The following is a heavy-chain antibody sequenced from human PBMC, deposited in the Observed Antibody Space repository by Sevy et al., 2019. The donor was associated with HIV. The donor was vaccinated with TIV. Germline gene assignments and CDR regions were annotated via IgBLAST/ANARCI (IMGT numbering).Heavy chain of an antibody. V-gene: IGHV3-20*04. CDR2: INGNAGST. D-gene: IGHD2-21*02. CDR3: ARGREAYCGGDCYSAFDI. Sequence: GGSLRLSCAASGFIFDDYGMSWVRQAPGKGLEWVSGINGNAGSTGYADSVKGRFTSSRDNAKNSLYLQRNSLRAEDTALYYGARGREAYCGGDCYSAFDIWGQGTMVTVSS. CDR1: GFIFDDYG. J-gene: IGHJ3*02.